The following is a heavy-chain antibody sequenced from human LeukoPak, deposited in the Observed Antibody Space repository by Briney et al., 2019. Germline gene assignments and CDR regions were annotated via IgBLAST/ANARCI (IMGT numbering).Heavy chain of an antibody. CDR3: VRTGTGDSSGYYYAVIDY. CDR2: IYYSGST. Sequence: PSETLSLTCTVSGGSISSYYWSWIRQPPGKGLEWIGYIYYSGSTNYNPSLKSRVTISVDTSKNQFSLKLSSVTAADTAVYYCVRTGTGDSSGYYYAVIDYWGQGTLVTVPS. D-gene: IGHD3-22*01. V-gene: IGHV4-59*12. J-gene: IGHJ4*02. CDR1: GGSISSYY.